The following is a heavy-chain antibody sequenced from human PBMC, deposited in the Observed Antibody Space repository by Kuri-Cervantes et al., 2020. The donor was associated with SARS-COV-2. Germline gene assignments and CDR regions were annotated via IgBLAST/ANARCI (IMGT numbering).Heavy chain of an antibody. J-gene: IGHJ4*02. Sequence: GESLKISCAASGFTFSSYGMHWVRQAPGKGLEWVAVIWYDGSNKYYADSVKGRFTISRDNSKNTLYLQMNSLRAEDTAVYYCARDTGAGTEGGLDYWGQGTLVTVSS. CDR3: ARDTGAGTEGGLDY. D-gene: IGHD6-19*01. CDR1: GFTFSSYG. V-gene: IGHV3-33*01. CDR2: IWYDGSNK.